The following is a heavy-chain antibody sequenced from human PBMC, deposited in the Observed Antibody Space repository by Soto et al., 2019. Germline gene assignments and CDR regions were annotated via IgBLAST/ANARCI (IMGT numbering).Heavy chain of an antibody. Sequence: EVRLVESGGGLVQPGGSLRLSCAASGLIFSNYKMHWVRQAPGKGLVWVSRINTDGSIIDYADFVKGRFTVSRDNAKNTLYLQMNSLRADDTAVYYCARDTDGLHYWGQGTLVTVSS. V-gene: IGHV3-74*01. CDR1: GLIFSNYK. CDR2: INTDGSII. J-gene: IGHJ4*02. CDR3: ARDTDGLHY.